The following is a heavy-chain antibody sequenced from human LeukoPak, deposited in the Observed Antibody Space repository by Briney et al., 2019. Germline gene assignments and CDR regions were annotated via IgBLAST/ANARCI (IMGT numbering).Heavy chain of an antibody. Sequence: SETLSLTCGDSGYSIRRGYYWAWIRQPTGKGLEWIGTIYHTGSTYYNPSLESRVTISVDTSKNEFSLNLNSVTAADTAVYYCARAGWIITSGIDYWGQGALVTVSS. D-gene: IGHD3-10*01. J-gene: IGHJ4*02. CDR1: GYSIRRGYY. V-gene: IGHV4-38-2*01. CDR3: ARAGWIITSGIDY. CDR2: IYHTGST.